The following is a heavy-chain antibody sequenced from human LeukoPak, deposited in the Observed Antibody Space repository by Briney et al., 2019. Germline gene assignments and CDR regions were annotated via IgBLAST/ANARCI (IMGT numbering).Heavy chain of an antibody. J-gene: IGHJ3*02. CDR2: IIPIFGTA. CDR1: GGTFSSYA. V-gene: IGHV1-69*05. D-gene: IGHD4-17*01. Sequence: EASVKVSCKASGGTFSSYAISWVRQAPGQGLEWMGGIIPIFGTANYAQKFQGRVTITTDESTSTAYMELSSLRSDHTAVYYCASDPLTPYGDDAFDIWGQGTMVPVSS. CDR3: ASDPLTPYGDDAFDI.